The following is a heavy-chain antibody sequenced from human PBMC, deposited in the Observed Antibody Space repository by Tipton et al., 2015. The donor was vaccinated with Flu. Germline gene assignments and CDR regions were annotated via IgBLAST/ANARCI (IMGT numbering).Heavy chain of an antibody. V-gene: IGHV4-4*07. Sequence: TLSLTCTVSGGSMSSYYWSWIRQPAGKGLEWIGRNYTSGSAIHNPSLKSRVTMSVDTSKNQFSLKLSSVTAADTAVYYCARASGSGTYVIFGYWGQGTLVTFSS. CDR1: GGSMSSYY. D-gene: IGHD3-10*01. J-gene: IGHJ4*02. CDR3: ARASGSGTYVIFGY. CDR2: NYTSGSA.